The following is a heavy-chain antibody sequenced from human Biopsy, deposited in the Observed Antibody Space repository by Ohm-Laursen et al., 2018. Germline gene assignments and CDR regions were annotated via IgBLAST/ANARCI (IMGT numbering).Heavy chain of an antibody. D-gene: IGHD3-22*01. V-gene: IGHV4-4*07. CDR1: GGDINNYY. CDR3: AAYYYDSSGYFYAFHY. Sequence: TLSLTCNVSGGDINNYYWSWIRQPAGKGLEWIGRIYPGGSTNYNPSLKSRVTMSVDTSKKQLSLKLSSVTAADTAMYYCAAYYYDSSGYFYAFHYWGQGTLVTVSS. CDR2: IYPGGST. J-gene: IGHJ4*02.